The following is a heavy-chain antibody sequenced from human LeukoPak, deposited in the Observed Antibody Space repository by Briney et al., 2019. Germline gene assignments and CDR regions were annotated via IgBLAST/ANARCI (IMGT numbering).Heavy chain of an antibody. Sequence: SETLSLTCAVYGGSFSGYYWSWIRQPPGKGLEWIGEINHSGSTNYNPSLKSRVTISVDTSKNQFSLKLSSVTAADTAVYYCARYSSSWLAYVFGYWGQGTLVTVSS. J-gene: IGHJ4*02. CDR2: INHSGST. V-gene: IGHV4-34*01. D-gene: IGHD6-13*01. CDR3: ARYSSSWLAYVFGY. CDR1: GGSFSGYY.